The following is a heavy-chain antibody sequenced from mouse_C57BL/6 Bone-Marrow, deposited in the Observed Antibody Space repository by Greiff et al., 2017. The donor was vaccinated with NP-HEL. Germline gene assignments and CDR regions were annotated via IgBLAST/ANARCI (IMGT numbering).Heavy chain of an antibody. CDR3: TRGNYVMDY. CDR1: GFNIKDDY. Sequence: EVQGVESGAELVRPGASVKLSCTASGFNIKDDYMHWVKQRPEQGLEWIGWIDPENGDTEYASKFQGKATITADTSSNTAYLQLSSLTSEDTAVYYCTRGNYVMDYWGQGTSVTVSS. J-gene: IGHJ4*01. CDR2: IDPENGDT. V-gene: IGHV14-4*01.